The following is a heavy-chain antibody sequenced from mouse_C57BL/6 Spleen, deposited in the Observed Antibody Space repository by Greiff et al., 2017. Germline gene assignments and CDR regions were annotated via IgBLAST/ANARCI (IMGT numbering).Heavy chain of an antibody. CDR1: GYTFTSYG. Sequence: VKLQESGAELARPGASVKLSCKASGYTFTSYGISWVKQRTGQGLEWIGEIYPRSGNTYYNEKFKGKATLTADKSSSTAYMELRSLTSEDSAVYFGARCYYYGSSRWYFDVWGTGTTVTVSS. J-gene: IGHJ1*03. D-gene: IGHD1-1*01. CDR2: IYPRSGNT. CDR3: ARCYYYGSSRWYFDV. V-gene: IGHV1-81*01.